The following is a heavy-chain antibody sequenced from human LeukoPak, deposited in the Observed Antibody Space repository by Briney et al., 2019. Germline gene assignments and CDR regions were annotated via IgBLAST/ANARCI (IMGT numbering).Heavy chain of an antibody. CDR3: ARGRQLYVDTAMGYYYYYYMDV. Sequence: SETLSLTCTVSGGSISSSSYYWGWIRQPPGKGLEWIGSIYYSGSTYYNPSLKSRVTISVDTSKNQFSLKLSSVTAADTAVYYCARGRQLYVDTAMGYYYYYYMDVWGKGTTVTVSS. D-gene: IGHD5-18*01. J-gene: IGHJ6*03. CDR1: GGSISSSSYY. CDR2: IYYSGST. V-gene: IGHV4-39*07.